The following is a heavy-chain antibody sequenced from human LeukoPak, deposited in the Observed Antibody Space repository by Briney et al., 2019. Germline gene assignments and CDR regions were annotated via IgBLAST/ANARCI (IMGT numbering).Heavy chain of an antibody. J-gene: IGHJ4*02. CDR3: AKTAGAHWGFDH. V-gene: IGHV3-23*01. D-gene: IGHD7-27*01. CDR2: VFRSGITT. Sequence: GGSLRLSCSASGLTLSNAWMTWVRQAPGKGLGWVAFVFRSGITTFHADSVQGRFTISRDNSKNTLYLQMNSLRAEDTAVYYCAKTAGAHWGFDHWGQGTLVTVSS. CDR1: GLTLSNAW.